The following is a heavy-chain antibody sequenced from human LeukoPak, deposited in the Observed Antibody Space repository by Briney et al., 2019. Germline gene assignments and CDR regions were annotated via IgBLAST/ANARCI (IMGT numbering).Heavy chain of an antibody. J-gene: IGHJ3*02. CDR3: AKPQGTFDI. CDR2: VSGSGGTT. V-gene: IGHV3-23*01. Sequence: GSLRLSCAASGSTFRNYAMSWVRQAPGKGLEWVSAVSGSGGTTFYADSVKGRFTISRDNSKNTLYLQMNSLRAEDTAVYYCAKPQGTFDIWGQGTMVTVSS. CDR1: GSTFRNYA.